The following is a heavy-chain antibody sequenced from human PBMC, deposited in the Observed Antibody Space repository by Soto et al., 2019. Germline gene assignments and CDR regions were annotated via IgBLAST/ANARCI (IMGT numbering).Heavy chain of an antibody. Sequence: QVQLVESGGGVVQPGRSLRLSCAASGFTFSSYGMHWVRQAPGKGLEWVAVIWYDGSNKYYADSVKGRFTISRDNSKNTLYLQMNSLRAEDTAVYYCATRIEPLVPVDYWGQGTLVTVSS. CDR3: ATRIEPLVPVDY. J-gene: IGHJ4*02. CDR1: GFTFSSYG. D-gene: IGHD2-2*01. CDR2: IWYDGSNK. V-gene: IGHV3-33*01.